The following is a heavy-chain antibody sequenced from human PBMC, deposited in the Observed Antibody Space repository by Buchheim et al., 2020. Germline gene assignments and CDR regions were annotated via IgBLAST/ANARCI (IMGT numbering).Heavy chain of an antibody. CDR3: AKQGKMAAPVPLYGMDV. V-gene: IGHV3-23*01. J-gene: IGHJ6*02. Sequence: QLLESGGGLVQPGGSLRLSCIVSGFSFSTYAIYWVRQAPGKGLEWVSVISGSGDRTYYPDSVKGRFTVSRDNSKNTLHLQLNSLRVEDTAVYYCAKQGKMAAPVPLYGMDVWGQGTT. CDR1: GFSFSTYA. D-gene: IGHD6-13*01. CDR2: ISGSGDRT.